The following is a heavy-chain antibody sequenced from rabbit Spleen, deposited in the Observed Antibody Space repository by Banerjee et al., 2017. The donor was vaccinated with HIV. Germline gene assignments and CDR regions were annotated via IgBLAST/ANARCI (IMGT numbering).Heavy chain of an antibody. J-gene: IGHJ6*01. D-gene: IGHD1-1*01. CDR1: GFSFSSNDY. CDR2: TVGGRTTFT. V-gene: IGHV1S40*01. Sequence: QSLEESGGGLVQPEGSLALTCKASGFSFSSNDYMCWVRQAPGKGLEWIACTVGGRTTFTYYASWAKGRFTIPKASSTTVTLQMTSLTAADTATYFCARDTATSFSTYGMDLWGPGTLVTVS. CDR3: ARDTATSFSTYGMDL.